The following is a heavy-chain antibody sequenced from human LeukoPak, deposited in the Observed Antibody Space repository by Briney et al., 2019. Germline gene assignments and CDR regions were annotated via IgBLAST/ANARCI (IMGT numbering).Heavy chain of an antibody. Sequence: SETLSLTCAVSGYSISSGYYWGWIRQPPGKGLEWIGSVYHSGSTSYNPSLVSRVAISVDTSRNQFSLKLSSVTAADTAVYYCARVPYYYDSSGYYEYYFDYWGQGTLVTVSS. CDR3: ARVPYYYDSSGYYEYYFDY. V-gene: IGHV4-38-2*01. D-gene: IGHD3-22*01. CDR2: VYHSGST. J-gene: IGHJ4*02. CDR1: GYSISSGYY.